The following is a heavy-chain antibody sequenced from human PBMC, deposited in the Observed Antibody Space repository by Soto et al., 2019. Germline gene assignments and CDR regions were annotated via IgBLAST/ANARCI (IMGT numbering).Heavy chain of an antibody. Sequence: XETLSLSANVSKDFISSYNWNWIRQPAGKGLEWIGLVSTNGTTNYNPSLESRVTMSLDTSKNQFSLKLTSVTAADTAVYFCARADYEILTGSYAMDVWAQGTTVTVSS. CDR1: KDFISSYN. J-gene: IGHJ6*02. V-gene: IGHV4-4*07. CDR2: VSTNGTT. CDR3: ARADYEILTGSYAMDV. D-gene: IGHD3-9*01.